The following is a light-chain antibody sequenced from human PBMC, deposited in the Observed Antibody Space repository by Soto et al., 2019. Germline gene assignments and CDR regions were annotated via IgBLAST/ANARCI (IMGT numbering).Light chain of an antibody. CDR3: QQSYTNPRT. J-gene: IGKJ2*01. V-gene: IGKV1-39*01. CDR2: AAS. CDR1: QSIGDY. Sequence: DIQMTQSPSSLSASVGDRVTITCRASQSIGDYLHWYEQKPGQAPNLLISAASNLQNGVPSRFSGSGSGTDFTLTISSLQPEDCATYFCQQSYTNPRTFGQGTKLEIK.